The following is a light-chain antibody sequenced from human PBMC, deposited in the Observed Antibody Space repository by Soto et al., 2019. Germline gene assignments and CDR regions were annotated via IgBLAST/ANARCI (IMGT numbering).Light chain of an antibody. Sequence: EGVLTQTPVTLSLSLGERVTLPXRASHSVANSYLAWYQPKPGXAPRLXXYAXSSSANGIPDSLSGSGSGTDFTRTISRSEPDDCDPYYLHQFGRLTETFGQGTKVDIK. CDR2: AXS. CDR1: HSVANSY. CDR3: HQFGRLTET. V-gene: IGKV3-20*01. J-gene: IGKJ1*01.